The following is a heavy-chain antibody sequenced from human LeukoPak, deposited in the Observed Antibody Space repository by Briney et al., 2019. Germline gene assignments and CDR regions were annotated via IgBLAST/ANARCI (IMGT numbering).Heavy chain of an antibody. Sequence: PSETLSLTCTVSGGSISSYYWSWIRQPPGKGLEWIGEINHSGSTNYNPSLKSRVTISVDTSKNQFSLKLSSVTAADTAVYYCARGILRSFGYWGQGTLVTVSS. D-gene: IGHD2-15*01. CDR2: INHSGST. CDR1: GGSISSYY. V-gene: IGHV4-34*01. J-gene: IGHJ4*02. CDR3: ARGILRSFGY.